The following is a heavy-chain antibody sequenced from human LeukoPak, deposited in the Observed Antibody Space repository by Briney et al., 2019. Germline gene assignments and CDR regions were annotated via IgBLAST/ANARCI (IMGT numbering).Heavy chain of an antibody. CDR3: ATDRTAYQQWLGRAIVT. CDR2: FDPEDGVT. CDR1: GYTLTELS. J-gene: IGHJ5*02. D-gene: IGHD6-19*01. V-gene: IGHV1-24*01. Sequence: ASVKVSCKVSGYTLTELSMHWVRQAPGKGLEWMGGFDPEDGVTIFAQKFQGRVTMTEDTSTDTAYMELSSLRSEDTAVYYCATDRTAYQQWLGRAIVTWGQGTLVTVSS.